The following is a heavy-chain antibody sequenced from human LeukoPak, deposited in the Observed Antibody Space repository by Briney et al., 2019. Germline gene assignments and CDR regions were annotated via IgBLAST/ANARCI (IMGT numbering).Heavy chain of an antibody. CDR2: IYHSGST. CDR1: GGSISSGGYY. J-gene: IGHJ4*02. D-gene: IGHD4-11*01. V-gene: IGHV4-30-2*01. Sequence: PSETLSLTCTVSGGSISSGGYYWSWIRQPPGKGLEWIGYIYHSGSTYYNPSLKSRVTISVDRSKNQFSLKLSSVTAADTAVYYCASFSKYSNFDYWGQGTLVTVSS. CDR3: ASFSKYSNFDY.